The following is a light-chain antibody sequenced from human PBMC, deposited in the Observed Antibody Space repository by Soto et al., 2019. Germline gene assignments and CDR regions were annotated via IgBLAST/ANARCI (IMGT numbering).Light chain of an antibody. Sequence: DIQMTQSPSTLSASVGDRITITCRASQSINDWLAWYQQKPGKAPKLLIYDASNLESGVSSRFSGGGSGTEFTLTVSGLQPDDFATYYCQQYDTYSLTFGQGTKLEIK. CDR1: QSINDW. V-gene: IGKV1-5*01. CDR2: DAS. J-gene: IGKJ2*01. CDR3: QQYDTYSLT.